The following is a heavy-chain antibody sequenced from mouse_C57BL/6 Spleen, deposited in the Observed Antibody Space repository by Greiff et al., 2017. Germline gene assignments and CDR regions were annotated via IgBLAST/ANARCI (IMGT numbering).Heavy chain of an antibody. V-gene: IGHV5-17*01. CDR1: GFTFSDYG. CDR3: ARMVYYGSSYYVYAMDY. CDR2: ISSGSSTI. Sequence: EVKVIESGGGLVKPGGSLKLSCAASGFTFSDYGMHWVRQAPEKGLEWVAYISSGSSTIYYADTVKGRFTISRDNAKNTLFLQMTSLRSEDTAMYYCARMVYYGSSYYVYAMDYWGQGTSVTVSS. D-gene: IGHD1-1*01. J-gene: IGHJ4*01.